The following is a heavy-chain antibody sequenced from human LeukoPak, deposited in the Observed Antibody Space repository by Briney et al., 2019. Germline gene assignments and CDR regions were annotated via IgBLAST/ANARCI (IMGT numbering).Heavy chain of an antibody. CDR1: GGSISSYY. D-gene: IGHD3-22*01. CDR2: INHSGST. CDR3: ARVLPYYYDSRQRFFDY. J-gene: IGHJ4*02. Sequence: SETLSLTCTVSGGSISSYYWSWIRQPPGKGLEWIGEINHSGSTNYNPSLKSRVTISVDTSKNQFSLKLSSVTAADTAVYYCARVLPYYYDSRQRFFDYWGQGTLVTVSS. V-gene: IGHV4-34*01.